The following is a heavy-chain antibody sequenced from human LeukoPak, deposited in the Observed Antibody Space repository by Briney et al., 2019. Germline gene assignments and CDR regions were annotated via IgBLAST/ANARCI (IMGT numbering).Heavy chain of an antibody. Sequence: GGSLRLSCAASGFTFSSYEMNWVRQAPGKGLEWVSYISSSGSTIYYADSVKGRFTISRDNTKNSLYLQMNSLRAEDTAVYYCARPQIVVGYFDYWGQGTLVTVSS. CDR3: ARPQIVVGYFDY. CDR1: GFTFSSYE. D-gene: IGHD3-22*01. V-gene: IGHV3-48*03. CDR2: ISSSGSTI. J-gene: IGHJ4*02.